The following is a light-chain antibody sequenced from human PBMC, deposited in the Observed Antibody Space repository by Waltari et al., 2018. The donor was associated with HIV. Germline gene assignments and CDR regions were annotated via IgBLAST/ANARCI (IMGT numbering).Light chain of an antibody. Sequence: QSALTQPPSASGSPGQSVTISCTGTSSAVGGFNFVSWYQQHPGKAPKLMIYEVYKRPSGVPDRFSGSKSGNTASLTVSGLQAEDEADYYCTSQTDRGTFVFGPGTKVTVL. V-gene: IGLV2-8*01. CDR2: EVY. CDR1: SSAVGGFNF. J-gene: IGLJ1*01. CDR3: TSQTDRGTFV.